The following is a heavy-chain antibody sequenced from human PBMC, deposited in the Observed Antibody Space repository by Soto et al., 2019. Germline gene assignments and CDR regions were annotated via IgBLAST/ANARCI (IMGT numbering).Heavy chain of an antibody. CDR2: IYDSGSP. CDR1: GGSISVYY. Sequence: SETLSLTCTISGGSISVYYWSWIRQPPGQALEWIGYIYDSGSPYYNPSLRSRVIISADTSKNQISLKLTSSPAADTAVYYCARGVGSSPPRHWGRGTLVTVSS. J-gene: IGHJ4*02. V-gene: IGHV4-59*01. CDR3: ARGVGSSPPRH. D-gene: IGHD1-26*01.